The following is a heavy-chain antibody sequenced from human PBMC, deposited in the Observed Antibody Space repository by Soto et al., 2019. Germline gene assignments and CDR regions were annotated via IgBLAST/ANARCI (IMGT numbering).Heavy chain of an antibody. V-gene: IGHV1-69*01. J-gene: IGHJ3*02. Sequence: VKVSCKGSGGIFISYAISWVRQAPGEGLEWMGGIIPIFGTANYEQKFQGRGTITADEYTSTAYMELSSLRSEDKDVYYCARGRKIVVMVYARHDSFDIWGQGTMVTVSS. CDR3: ARGRKIVVMVYARHDSFDI. CDR1: GGIFISYA. D-gene: IGHD2-8*01. CDR2: IIPIFGTA.